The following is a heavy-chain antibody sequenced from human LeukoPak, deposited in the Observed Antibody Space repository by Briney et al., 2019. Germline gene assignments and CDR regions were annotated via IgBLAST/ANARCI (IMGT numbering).Heavy chain of an antibody. V-gene: IGHV3-7*01. CDR3: ARYGNGAWLAHYSFDI. J-gene: IGHJ3*02. CDR2: INQDGSEK. CDR1: GFTLSNYW. D-gene: IGHD6-19*01. Sequence: GGSLRLSCAASGFTLSNYWMSWVRQAPGKGLEWVANINQDGSEKYYVDSVKGRFAISRDNAKNSLYLQMNSLRAEDTAVYYCARYGNGAWLAHYSFDIWGQGTMATVSS.